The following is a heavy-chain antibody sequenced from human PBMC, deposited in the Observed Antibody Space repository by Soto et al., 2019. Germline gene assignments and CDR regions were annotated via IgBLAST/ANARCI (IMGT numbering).Heavy chain of an antibody. Sequence: QLQLQESGSGLVKPSQTLSLTCAVSGGSISSGGYSWSWIRQPPGKGLEWIGYIYHSGSTYYNPSLKSRVTISVDRSKNQFSLKLSSVTAADTAVYYCARVGCSGGSCYHYWYFDLWGRGTLVTVSS. J-gene: IGHJ2*01. CDR3: ARVGCSGGSCYHYWYFDL. D-gene: IGHD2-15*01. V-gene: IGHV4-30-2*01. CDR2: IYHSGST. CDR1: GGSISSGGYS.